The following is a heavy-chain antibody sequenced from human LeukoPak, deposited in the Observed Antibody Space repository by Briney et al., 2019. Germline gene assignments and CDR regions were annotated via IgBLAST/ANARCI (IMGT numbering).Heavy chain of an antibody. CDR2: XXGSGGST. D-gene: IGHD5-12*01. V-gene: IGHV3-23*01. CDR1: GFTFSSYA. Sequence: GGSLRLSCAASGFTFSSYAMSWVRQAPGKGLEWVSAXXGSGGSTYYADSVKGRFTISRDNSKNTLYLQMNSLRAEDTAVYYCAKGPGYSGYDVLSEDDYWGQGTLVTVSS. CDR3: AKGPGYSGYDVLSEDDY. J-gene: IGHJ4*02.